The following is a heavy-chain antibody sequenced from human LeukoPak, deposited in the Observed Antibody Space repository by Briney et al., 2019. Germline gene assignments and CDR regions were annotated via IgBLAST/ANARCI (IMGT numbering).Heavy chain of an antibody. D-gene: IGHD3-22*01. CDR1: GGSISSGGYY. V-gene: IGHV4-31*03. CDR2: IYYSGST. Sequence: PSQTLSLTCTVSGGSISSGGYYWSWIRQHPGKGLEWIGYIYYSGSTYYNPSLKSRVTISVDTSKNQFSLKLSSVTVADTAVYYCARHAKNYYDSSIDYWGQGTLVTVSS. CDR3: ARHAKNYYDSSIDY. J-gene: IGHJ4*02.